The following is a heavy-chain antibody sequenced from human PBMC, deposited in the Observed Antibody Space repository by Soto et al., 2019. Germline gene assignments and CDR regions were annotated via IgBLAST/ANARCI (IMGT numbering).Heavy chain of an antibody. CDR3: AGTGKFSYYDMRGLPFHP. V-gene: IGHV4-4*02. J-gene: IGHJ5*02. CDR1: GDTVSSTRW. CDR2: IYHLGTT. Sequence: SETLSLTCTFSGDTVSSTRWWSCVRLSPGRGLEWIGDIYHLGTTNYNPSFKRRVSISLDKSKNQCTFKLNSVTAADTAVSLCAGTGKFSYYDMRGLPFHPWGPGVLVT. D-gene: IGHD3-16*01.